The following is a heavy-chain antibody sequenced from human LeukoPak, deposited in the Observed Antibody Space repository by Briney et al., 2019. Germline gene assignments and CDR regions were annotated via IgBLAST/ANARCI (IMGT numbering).Heavy chain of an antibody. V-gene: IGHV1-24*01. J-gene: IGHJ3*02. CDR1: GYTPTELS. CDR3: ATAFRPIVVVPAAYAFDI. D-gene: IGHD2-2*01. Sequence: ASVKVSCKVSGYTPTELSMRWVRQAPGKGLEWMGGIDPEDGETIYAQKFQGRVTMTEDTSTDTAYMELSSLRSEDTAVYYCATAFRPIVVVPAAYAFDIWGQGTMVTVSS. CDR2: IDPEDGET.